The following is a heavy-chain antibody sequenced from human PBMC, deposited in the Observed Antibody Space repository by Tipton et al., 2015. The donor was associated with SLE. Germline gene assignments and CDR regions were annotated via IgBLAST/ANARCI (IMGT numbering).Heavy chain of an antibody. J-gene: IGHJ4*02. D-gene: IGHD1-1*01. CDR2: TNHSGST. CDR3: ARDLQLGAFDY. V-gene: IGHV4-34*01. CDR1: GGSFSGYY. Sequence: LRLSCAVYGGSFSGYYWSWIRQPPGKGLEWIGETNHSGSTNYNPSLKSRVTISVDTSKNQFSLKLSSVTAADTAVYYCARDLQLGAFDYWGQGTLVTVSS.